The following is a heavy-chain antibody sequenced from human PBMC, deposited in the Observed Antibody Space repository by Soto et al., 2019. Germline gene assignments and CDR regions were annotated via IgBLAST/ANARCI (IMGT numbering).Heavy chain of an antibody. CDR3: ARVVVGATRDYYYGMDV. D-gene: IGHD1-26*01. CDR1: GGSISSGGYY. CDR2: IYYSRST. J-gene: IGHJ6*02. Sequence: LSLTCTVSGGSISSGGYYWSWIRQHRGKGLEWIGYIYYSRSTYYNPSLKSRVTISVDTSKNQFSLKLSSVTAADTAVYYCARVVVGATRDYYYGMDVWGQGTTVTVSS. V-gene: IGHV4-31*03.